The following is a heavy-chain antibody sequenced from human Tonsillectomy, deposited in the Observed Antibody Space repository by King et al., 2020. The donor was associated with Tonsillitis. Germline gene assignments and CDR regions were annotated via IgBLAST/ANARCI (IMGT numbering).Heavy chain of an antibody. CDR2: IYWNDDK. CDR1: GFSLGTSGVG. J-gene: IGHJ3*02. V-gene: IGHV2-5*01. CDR3: ARSPSDDSSGFYAFDI. Sequence: ITLQESGPTLVKPTQTLTLTCTFSGFSLGTSGVGVGWIRQPPGKALEWLALIYWNDDKRYSPSLKSRLTITKDTSKNQVVLTMTNMDPVDTATYYCARSPSDDSSGFYAFDICGQGTMVTVSS. D-gene: IGHD3-22*01.